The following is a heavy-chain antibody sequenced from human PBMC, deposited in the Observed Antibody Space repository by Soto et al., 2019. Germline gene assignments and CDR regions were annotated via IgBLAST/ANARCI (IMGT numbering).Heavy chain of an antibody. Sequence: SETLSITCTVSGGSINGYYWSWIRQPPGKGLEWIGYMYNTGSTVYNPSFKSRVTISVDTSKNQFSLKLNSVTAADTAVYYCARDLWGYCGTDCYPLDVWGQGTTVTVSS. J-gene: IGHJ6*02. V-gene: IGHV4-59*01. D-gene: IGHD2-21*02. CDR3: ARDLWGYCGTDCYPLDV. CDR2: MYNTGST. CDR1: GGSINGYY.